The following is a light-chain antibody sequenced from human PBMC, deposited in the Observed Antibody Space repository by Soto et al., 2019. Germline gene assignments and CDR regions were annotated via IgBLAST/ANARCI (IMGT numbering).Light chain of an antibody. V-gene: IGKV3-20*01. Sequence: DIVLTQSPGTLSLSPGERATLSCRASQTVSTTYLAWYQQKPGQAPRLLIYGASSRATGIPDRFSGSVSGTDFILNISRLEPEDFAVYYCQQYSSSPRTFGQGTKLEIK. CDR1: QTVSTTY. J-gene: IGKJ2*01. CDR2: GAS. CDR3: QQYSSSPRT.